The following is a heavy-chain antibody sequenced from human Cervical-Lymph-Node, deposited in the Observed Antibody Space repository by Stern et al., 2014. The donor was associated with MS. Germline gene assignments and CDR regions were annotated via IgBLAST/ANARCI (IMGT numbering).Heavy chain of an antibody. CDR3: AREGYCSGGSCYEP. V-gene: IGHV1-69*01. Sequence: VHLVESGAEVKKPGSSVKVSCKASGGTFSSYAISWVRQAPGQGLEWMGGIIPIFGTANYAQKFQGRVTITADESTSTAYMELSSLRSEDTAVYYCAREGYCSGGSCYEPWGQGTLVTVSS. CDR2: IIPIFGTA. D-gene: IGHD2-15*01. J-gene: IGHJ5*02. CDR1: GGTFSSYA.